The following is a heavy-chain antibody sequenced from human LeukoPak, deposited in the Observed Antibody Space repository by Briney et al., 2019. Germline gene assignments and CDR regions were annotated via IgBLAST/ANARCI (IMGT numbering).Heavy chain of an antibody. D-gene: IGHD4/OR15-4a*01. J-gene: IGHJ4*02. CDR1: GYTFTGYY. Sequence: ASVKFSCKASGYTFTGYYMHCVRQAPGQGLEWMGWINPNSGGTNYAQKFQGRVTMTRDTSISTAYMELSRLRSDDTAVYYCARERAGAYFDYWGQGTLVTVSS. CDR3: ARERAGAYFDY. CDR2: INPNSGGT. V-gene: IGHV1-2*02.